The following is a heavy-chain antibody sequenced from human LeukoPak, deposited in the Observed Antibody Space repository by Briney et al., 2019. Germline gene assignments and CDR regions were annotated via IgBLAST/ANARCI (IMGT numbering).Heavy chain of an antibody. J-gene: IGHJ4*02. CDR2: ISSSGSSI. CDR1: GFTFSSYE. D-gene: IGHD3-3*01. Sequence: GGSPRLSCAASGFTFSSYEMTCVRQAPGKGREWVSYISSSGSSIYYADSVKGRFTISRDNAKNSLYLQMNSLRAEDTAVYYCARDLWDFWSGFDYWGQGTLVTVSS. CDR3: ARDLWDFWSGFDY. V-gene: IGHV3-48*03.